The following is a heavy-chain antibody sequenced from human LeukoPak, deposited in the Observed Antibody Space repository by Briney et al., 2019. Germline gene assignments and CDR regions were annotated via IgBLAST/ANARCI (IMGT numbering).Heavy chain of an antibody. J-gene: IGHJ6*03. CDR1: GFTFSSYA. V-gene: IGHV3-30-3*01. CDR2: ISYDGGNK. Sequence: GGSLRLSCAASGFTFSSYAMHWVRQAPGKGLEWVAVISYDGGNKYYADSVKGRFTISRDNSKNTLYLQMNSLRAEDTAVYYCARGRRQGTTRSGVGYYMDVWGKGTTVTVSS. CDR3: ARGRRQGTTRSGVGYYMDV. D-gene: IGHD1-7*01.